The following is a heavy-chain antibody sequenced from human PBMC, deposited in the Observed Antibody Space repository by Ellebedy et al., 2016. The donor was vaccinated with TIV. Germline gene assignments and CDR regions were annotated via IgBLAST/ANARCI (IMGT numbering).Heavy chain of an antibody. J-gene: IGHJ6*02. CDR3: TRHGLDPLYNYYGMDV. Sequence: GESLKISCAASGFTFSGSAMHWVRQASGKGLEWVGRIRSKANSYATAYAASVKGRFTISRDDSKNTAYLQMNSLKTEDTAVYYCTRHGLDPLYNYYGMDVWGQGTTVTVSS. V-gene: IGHV3-73*01. CDR1: GFTFSGSA. D-gene: IGHD3/OR15-3a*01. CDR2: IRSKANSYAT.